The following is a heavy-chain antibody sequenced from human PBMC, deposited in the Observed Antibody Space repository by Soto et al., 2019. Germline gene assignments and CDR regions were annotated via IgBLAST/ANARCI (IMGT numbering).Heavy chain of an antibody. CDR2: ISSSSTI. D-gene: IGHD5-18*01. CDR1: GFTFRSYS. J-gene: IGHJ4*02. CDR3: ARDYSSYGPFDY. Sequence: EVQLVESGGGLVQPGGSLRLSCAASGFTFRSYSMNWVRQAPGKGLEWVSYISSSSTIYYADSVKGRFTISRDNAKNTLYLQMNSLRAEDTAVYYCARDYSSYGPFDYWGQGTLVTVSS. V-gene: IGHV3-48*01.